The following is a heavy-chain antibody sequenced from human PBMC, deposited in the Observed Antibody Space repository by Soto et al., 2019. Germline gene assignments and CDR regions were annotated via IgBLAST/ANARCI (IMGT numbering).Heavy chain of an antibody. Sequence: SETLSLTCTVSGGSITGYYWSWIRQPPGKGLEWIGYIYYTGSTDHNPSLKSRVTISLDTSKNQVSLQLTSVTAADTAVYYCAAAPCYWGQGTLVTVSS. J-gene: IGHJ4*02. CDR3: AAAPCY. V-gene: IGHV4-59*01. CDR1: GGSITGYY. CDR2: IYYTGST. D-gene: IGHD2-15*01.